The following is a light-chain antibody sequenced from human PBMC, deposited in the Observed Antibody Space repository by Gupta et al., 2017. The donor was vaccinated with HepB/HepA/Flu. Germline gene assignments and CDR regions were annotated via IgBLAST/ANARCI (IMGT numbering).Light chain of an antibody. V-gene: IGKV3-11*01. J-gene: IGKJ4*01. CDR2: DTY. CDR1: QSANNY. Sequence: EIVLTQSPATLSLSPGERATRPSRASQSANNYLDWYKQKPAQAPRLIIYDTYNRATGVPPRFSGSGSGIAFTLTISSLEPEDFAIYYCQQRSNFAFGGGTKVEIK. CDR3: QQRSNFA.